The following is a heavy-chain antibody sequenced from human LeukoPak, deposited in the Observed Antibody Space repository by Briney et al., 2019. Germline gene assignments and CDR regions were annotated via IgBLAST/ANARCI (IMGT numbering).Heavy chain of an antibody. Sequence: GASVNVSCKASGYTFTGYYMHWVRQAPGQGLEWMGWTIPDSGDTNYAQKFQGRVTMTRDTSISTAYMELSGLRSDDTALYYCAKDYGAFCFDSWGQGTLVTVSS. V-gene: IGHV1-2*02. CDR2: TIPDSGDT. J-gene: IGHJ4*02. CDR3: AKDYGAFCFDS. D-gene: IGHD4-17*01. CDR1: GYTFTGYY.